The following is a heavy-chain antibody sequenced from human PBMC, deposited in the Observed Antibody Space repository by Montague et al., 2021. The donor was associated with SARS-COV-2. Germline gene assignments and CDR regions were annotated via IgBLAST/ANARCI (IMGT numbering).Heavy chain of an antibody. V-gene: IGHV4-31*03. D-gene: IGHD3-3*01. CDR2: IYYSGST. J-gene: IGHJ3*02. Sequence: TLSLTCTVSGGSISSGGYYWSWIRQHPGKGLEWVGYIYYSGSTYYNPSLKSRVTISVDTSKNQFSLKLSSVTAADTAVYYCARDSGITIFGVVIMQAFDIWGQGTVVTVSS. CDR1: GGSISSGGYY. CDR3: ARDSGITIFGVVIMQAFDI.